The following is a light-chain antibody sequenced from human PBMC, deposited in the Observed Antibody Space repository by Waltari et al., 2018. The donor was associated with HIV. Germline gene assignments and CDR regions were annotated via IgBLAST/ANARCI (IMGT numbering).Light chain of an antibody. CDR3: AAWDDSLNGGV. Sequence: QSVLTQPPSASGTPGQRVTISCSGSNSNIGSNTVNWYQQLPGPAPKLLIYSNNQRPSGVPDRCSGSKSGTSAALAISGVQSEDEADYYCAAWDDSLNGGVFGGGTKLTVL. CDR1: NSNIGSNT. V-gene: IGLV1-44*01. J-gene: IGLJ2*01. CDR2: SNN.